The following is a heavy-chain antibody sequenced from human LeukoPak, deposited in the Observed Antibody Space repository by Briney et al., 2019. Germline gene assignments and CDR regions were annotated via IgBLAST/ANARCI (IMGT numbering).Heavy chain of an antibody. Sequence: ASVKVSCKASGYTFTDYFLHWVRQAPGQGLEWMGWIGPNNGVTNYAQKLQGKVTMTRDTSINTAYMELSRLRSDDTAVYYCARVTSSGWSTYYFDYWGQGTLVTVSS. CDR2: IGPNNGVT. CDR1: GYTFTDYF. V-gene: IGHV1-2*02. CDR3: ARVTSSGWSTYYFDY. D-gene: IGHD6-19*01. J-gene: IGHJ4*02.